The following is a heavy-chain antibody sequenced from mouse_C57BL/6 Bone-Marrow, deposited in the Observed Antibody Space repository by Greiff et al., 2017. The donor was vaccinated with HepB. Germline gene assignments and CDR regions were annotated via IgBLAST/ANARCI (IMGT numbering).Heavy chain of an antibody. J-gene: IGHJ4*01. CDR1: GFSLTSYG. CDR2: IWSGGST. CDR3: ARNSATVVADYAMDY. D-gene: IGHD1-1*01. V-gene: IGHV2-2*01. Sequence: VKLMESGPGLVQPSQSLSITCTVSGFSLTSYGVHWVRQSPGKGLEWLGVIWSGGSTDYNAAFISRLSISKDNSKSQVFFKMNSLQADDTAIYYCARNSATVVADYAMDYWGQGTSVTVSS.